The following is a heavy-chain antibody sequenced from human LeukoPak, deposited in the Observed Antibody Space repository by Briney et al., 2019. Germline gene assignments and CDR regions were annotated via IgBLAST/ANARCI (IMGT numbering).Heavy chain of an antibody. J-gene: IGHJ4*02. V-gene: IGHV3-23*01. CDR2: ISGMRDNT. CDR1: GLTLSVYA. D-gene: IGHD2-2*01. CDR3: ARDVVLAAATVPFDY. Sequence: PGGSLRLSCAASGLTLSVYAMSWVRQAPGKGLEWVSGISGMRDNTYYADSVKGRFTISRDNSKNTLYLQMNSLRAEDAAVYYCARDVVLAAATVPFDYWGQGTLVTVSS.